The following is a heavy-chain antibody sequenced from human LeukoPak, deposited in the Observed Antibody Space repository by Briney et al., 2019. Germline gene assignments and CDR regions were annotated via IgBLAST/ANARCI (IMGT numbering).Heavy chain of an antibody. V-gene: IGHV3-53*01. J-gene: IGHJ4*02. D-gene: IGHD6-13*01. CDR1: GLTLSSNY. Sequence: GGSLRLSCVVSGLTLSSNYMSWVRQAPGKGLEWVSVISSGGTKYYADSVEGRFTISRENSKNTMYLLMSSLRAEDTAVYYCASRNSRRSSFEYYFDYWGEGTLVTVSS. CDR3: ASRNSRRSSFEYYFDY. CDR2: ISSGGTK.